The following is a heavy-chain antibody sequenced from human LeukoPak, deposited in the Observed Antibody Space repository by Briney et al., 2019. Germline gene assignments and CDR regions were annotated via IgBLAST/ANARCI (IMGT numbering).Heavy chain of an antibody. CDR3: AKDPAGATGAY. CDR2: ISGSGGST. CDR1: GFTFSSYA. J-gene: IGHJ4*02. Sequence: GGSLTLSCPASGFTFSSYAMSWVRQAQGKGLEWVSAISGSGGSTYYADSVKGRFTISRDNSKNTLYLQMNSLRAEDTAVYYCAKDPAGATGAYWGQGTLVTVSS. V-gene: IGHV3-23*01. D-gene: IGHD1-26*01.